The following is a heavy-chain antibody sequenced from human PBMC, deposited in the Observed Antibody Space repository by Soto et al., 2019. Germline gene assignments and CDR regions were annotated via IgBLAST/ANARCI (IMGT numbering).Heavy chain of an antibody. D-gene: IGHD2-2*02. Sequence: QVQLVESGGGVVQPGRSLRLSCAASGFTFSSYGMHWVRQAPGKGLEWVAVISYDGSNKYYADSVKGRFTISRDNSKNTLYLQMNRLRAEDTAVYYCATFEGLYGRHWGQGTLVTVSS. CDR1: GFTFSSYG. CDR3: ATFEGLYGRH. CDR2: ISYDGSNK. V-gene: IGHV3-30*03. J-gene: IGHJ4*02.